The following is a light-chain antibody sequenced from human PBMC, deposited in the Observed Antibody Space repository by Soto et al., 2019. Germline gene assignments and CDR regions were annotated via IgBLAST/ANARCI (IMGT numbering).Light chain of an antibody. V-gene: IGKV3D-15*01. CDR2: GAS. J-gene: IGKJ5*01. Sequence: MTQSPATLSVSPGERATLSCRASQGVRSNLAWSQQKPGQPPRLVISGASTRAPGIPARFSGFGSGTDFTLTISSLQSADFAIYYCQQYNNWPAITFGQGTRLEIK. CDR1: QGVRSN. CDR3: QQYNNWPAIT.